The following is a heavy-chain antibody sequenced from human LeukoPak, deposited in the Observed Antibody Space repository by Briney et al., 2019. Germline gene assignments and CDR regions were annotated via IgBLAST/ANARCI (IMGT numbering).Heavy chain of an antibody. J-gene: IGHJ4*02. CDR2: ISDSGGNT. CDR3: ASDPPFDY. V-gene: IGHV3-23*01. CDR1: GFTFRSYG. Sequence: PGGSLRLSCVASGFTFRSYGMSWVRQAPGKRLEWVSAISDSGGNTYYADSVKGRFTISRDNSKNTLYLQMNSLRAEDTAVYYCASDPPFDYWGQGTLVTVSS.